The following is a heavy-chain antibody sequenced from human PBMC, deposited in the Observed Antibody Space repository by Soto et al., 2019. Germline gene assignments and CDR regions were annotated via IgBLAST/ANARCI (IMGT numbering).Heavy chain of an antibody. CDR2: IKEDGSEK. V-gene: IGHV3-7*01. Sequence: GGFLRLSCAASGFTFSTYWMHWVRQAPGKGLEWVANIKEDGSEKYYVDSVKGRFTISRDNAKNSLYLQMNSLRAEDTAVYYCARVYFKYDYWGQGTLVTVSS. D-gene: IGHD3-10*01. CDR1: GFTFSTYW. J-gene: IGHJ4*02. CDR3: ARVYFKYDY.